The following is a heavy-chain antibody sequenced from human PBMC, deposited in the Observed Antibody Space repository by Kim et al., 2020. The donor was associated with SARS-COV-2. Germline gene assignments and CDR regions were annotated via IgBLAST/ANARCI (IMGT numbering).Heavy chain of an antibody. J-gene: IGHJ6*02. CDR1: GGSISSYY. Sequence: SESLSLTCTVSGGSISSYYWSWIRQPPGKGLEWIGYIYYSGSTNHNPSLKSGVTISVDTSKNQFSLKLSTVTAADTAVYYCARAGEAGWFRVISGMDVWGQGTTVTVSS. V-gene: IGHV4-59*13. D-gene: IGHD3-10*01. CDR3: ARAGEAGWFRVISGMDV. CDR2: IYYSGST.